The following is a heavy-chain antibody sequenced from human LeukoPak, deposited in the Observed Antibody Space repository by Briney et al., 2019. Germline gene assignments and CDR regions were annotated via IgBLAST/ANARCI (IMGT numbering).Heavy chain of an antibody. Sequence: GGSLRLSCAASGFTFSSYWMSWVRQAPGKGLEWVANIKQDGSEKYYVDSVKGRFTISRDNAKNSLYLQMNSLRAEDTAVYYCARVLAVFRGNWFDPWGQGTLVTVSS. D-gene: IGHD2/OR15-2a*01. CDR1: GFTFSSYW. J-gene: IGHJ5*02. CDR3: ARVLAVFRGNWFDP. V-gene: IGHV3-7*01. CDR2: IKQDGSEK.